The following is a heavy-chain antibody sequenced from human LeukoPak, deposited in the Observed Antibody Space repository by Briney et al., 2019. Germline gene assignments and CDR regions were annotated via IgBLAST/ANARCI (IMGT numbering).Heavy chain of an antibody. V-gene: IGHV6-1*01. CDR2: TYYKSKWKK. CDR3: GRGDQYFQL. CDR1: GDSFSNNNVV. Sequence: SQTLSLTCALSGDSFSNNNVVWTWVRQSPPRGLERLGRTYYKSKWKKDYAVSVKSRITINPDTSKNQSSLQLNSVTPEDTSVYYCGRGDQYFQLWGQGTLVTVSS. J-gene: IGHJ1*01.